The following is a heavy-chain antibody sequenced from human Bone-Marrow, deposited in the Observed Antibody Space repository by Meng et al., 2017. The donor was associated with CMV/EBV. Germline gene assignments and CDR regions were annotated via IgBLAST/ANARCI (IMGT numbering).Heavy chain of an antibody. CDR3: ARGTVTTWGPFPYYYYGMDV. CDR1: GYTFTSYG. V-gene: IGHV1-18*01. CDR2: ISAYNGNT. D-gene: IGHD4-17*01. Sequence: ASVKVSCKASGYTFTSYGISWVRQAPGQGLEWMGWISAYNGNTNYAQKLQGRVTMTTDTSTSTAYMELRSLRSDDTAVYYCARGTVTTWGPFPYYYYGMDVWGQGTTVTVSS. J-gene: IGHJ6*02.